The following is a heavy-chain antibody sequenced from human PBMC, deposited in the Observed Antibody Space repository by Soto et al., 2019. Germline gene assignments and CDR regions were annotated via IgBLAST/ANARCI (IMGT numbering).Heavy chain of an antibody. CDR1: GVSIISDSFY. V-gene: IGHV4-39*01. CDR3: ARQRAWYGEWAFDI. Sequence: PSETLSLTCTVSGVSIISDSFYWGWIRQPPGTGLEWIGSVKYTGSTYYSPSLNSRVTMSVDTSKNQFSLKLSSVTAADTAVYYCARQRAWYGEWAFDIWGQGTLVTVS. CDR2: VKYTGST. D-gene: IGHD3-10*01. J-gene: IGHJ3*02.